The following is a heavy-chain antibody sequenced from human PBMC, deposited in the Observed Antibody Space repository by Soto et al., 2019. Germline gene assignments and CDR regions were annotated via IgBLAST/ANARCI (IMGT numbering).Heavy chain of an antibody. Sequence: GGSLRLSCTASGFTFGDYAMSWFRQAPGKGLEWVGFIRSKAYGGTTEYAASVKGRFTISRDDSKSIAYLQMNSLKTDDTAVYYCTRENRYSSSWYYYYMDVWGKGTTVTVSS. J-gene: IGHJ6*03. V-gene: IGHV3-49*03. D-gene: IGHD6-13*01. CDR2: IRSKAYGGTT. CDR3: TRENRYSSSWYYYYMDV. CDR1: GFTFGDYA.